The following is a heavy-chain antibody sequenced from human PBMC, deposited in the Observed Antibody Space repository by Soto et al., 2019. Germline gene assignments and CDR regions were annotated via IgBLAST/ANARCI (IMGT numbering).Heavy chain of an antibody. Sequence: QVQLVQSGAEVKKPGSSVKVSCKASGGTLSRNTISWLRQVPGQGLEWMGGIMPIFGSANYAQKFQGRVTITADENTRTVYMELSRLRSEDTAVYYCARQFDSDTTGYYYAYWGQGTLVTVSS. D-gene: IGHD3-22*01. CDR2: IMPIFGSA. V-gene: IGHV1-69*01. J-gene: IGHJ4*02. CDR1: GGTLSRNT. CDR3: ARQFDSDTTGYYYAY.